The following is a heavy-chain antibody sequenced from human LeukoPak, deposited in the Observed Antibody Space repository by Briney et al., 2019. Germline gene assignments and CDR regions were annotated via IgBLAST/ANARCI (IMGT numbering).Heavy chain of an antibody. CDR1: GYTFTTYY. CDR2: INTSGGGT. CDR3: ARGITFKIDY. D-gene: IGHD3-10*01. V-gene: IGHV1-46*01. Sequence: AAVKVSCKASGYTFTTYYIHWVRQAPGQGLEWMGFINTSGGGTTYAQKFQSRVTMTRDTSATTVSMELVRLRSEDTAVYYCARGITFKIDYWGQGTLVTVST. J-gene: IGHJ4*02.